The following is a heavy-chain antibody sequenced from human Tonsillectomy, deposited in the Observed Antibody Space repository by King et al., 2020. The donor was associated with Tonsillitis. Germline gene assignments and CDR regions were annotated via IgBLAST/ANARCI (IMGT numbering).Heavy chain of an antibody. CDR3: ARLNVGGAAPGTGAFDY. CDR2: IYYSGST. Sequence: LPLQESGPGLVKPSETLSLTCTVSGGSIGSSSYYWGWIRQPPGKGLEWIGSIYYSGSTYSNPSLKSRVTISVDTSKNQFSLKLSSVTAADTAVYYCARLNVGGAAPGTGAFDYWGQGTLVTVSS. J-gene: IGHJ4*02. V-gene: IGHV4-39*01. D-gene: IGHD3-16*01. CDR1: GGSIGSSSYY.